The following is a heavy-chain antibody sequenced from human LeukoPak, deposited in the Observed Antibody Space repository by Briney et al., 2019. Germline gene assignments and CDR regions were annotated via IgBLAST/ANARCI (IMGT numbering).Heavy chain of an antibody. CDR2: INSDSGGT. Sequence: GASVKVSCKACGYTFTGDFIHWVRQAPGQRLEWMGWINSDSGGTNYARKFQGRVTMTRDTSISTAYMELSSLRSDDTAVFYCARGNIATRRGENWFDPWGQGTLVTVSS. J-gene: IGHJ5*02. CDR1: GYTFTGDF. V-gene: IGHV1-2*02. D-gene: IGHD6-6*01. CDR3: ARGNIATRRGENWFDP.